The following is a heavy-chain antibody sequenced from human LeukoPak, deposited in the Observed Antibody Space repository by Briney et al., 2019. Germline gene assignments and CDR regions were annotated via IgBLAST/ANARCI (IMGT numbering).Heavy chain of an antibody. CDR1: GFTITTYT. Sequence: PGGSLRLSCAASGFTITTYTMHWVRQAPGKGLEYVSAISANGGTTFYAESVKGRFTISRDNSKNTLYLQMGSLRAEDMAVYYCARDYCSSASCPYYYYYYGMDVWAKGPRSPSP. V-gene: IGHV3-64*02. CDR3: ARDYCSSASCPYYYYYYGMDV. D-gene: IGHD2-2*01. J-gene: IGHJ6*02. CDR2: ISANGGTT.